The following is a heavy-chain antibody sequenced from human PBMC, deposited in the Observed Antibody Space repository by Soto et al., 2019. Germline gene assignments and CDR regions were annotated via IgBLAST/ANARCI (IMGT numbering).Heavy chain of an antibody. D-gene: IGHD3-22*01. J-gene: IGHJ4*02. CDR1: GFTFRMYA. CDR3: AHYYDKGRHFDY. Sequence: PGGSLRLSCAVSGFTFRMYAMTWVRQAPGNGLEWVSAISGSGGTTYYADSVKGRFSISRDNSKYTLYLQMNSLRAEDTAVYYCAHYYDKGRHFDYWGQGTLVTVSS. CDR2: ISGSGGTT. V-gene: IGHV3-23*01.